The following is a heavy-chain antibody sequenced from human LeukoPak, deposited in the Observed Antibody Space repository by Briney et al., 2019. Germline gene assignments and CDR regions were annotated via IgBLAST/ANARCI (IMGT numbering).Heavy chain of an antibody. CDR3: ARGTSNPLVGY. J-gene: IGHJ4*02. CDR2: IYYSGNS. CDR1: GGSISSYY. Sequence: SSETLSLTCTVSGGSISSYYWSWIRQPPGKGLEWIGYIYYSGNSNYNPSLKSRVTISVDTSKNQFSLKLTSVTAADTAVYYCARGTSNPLVGYWGQGTLVTVSS. D-gene: IGHD6-6*01. V-gene: IGHV4-59*01.